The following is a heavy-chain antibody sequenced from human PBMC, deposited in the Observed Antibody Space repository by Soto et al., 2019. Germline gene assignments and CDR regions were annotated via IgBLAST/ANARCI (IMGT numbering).Heavy chain of an antibody. D-gene: IGHD2-2*01. Sequence: SETLSLTCTVSGGSISSYYWSWIRQPPGKGLEWIGYIYYSGSTNYNPSLKSRVTISVDTSKNQFSLKLSSVTAADTAVYYCARSRDIVVVPAAVPLDAFDIWGQGTMVTVS. CDR3: ARSRDIVVVPAAVPLDAFDI. V-gene: IGHV4-59*01. CDR1: GGSISSYY. CDR2: IYYSGST. J-gene: IGHJ3*02.